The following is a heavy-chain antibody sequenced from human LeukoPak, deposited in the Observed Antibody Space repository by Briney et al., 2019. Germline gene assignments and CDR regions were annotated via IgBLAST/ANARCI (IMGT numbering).Heavy chain of an antibody. D-gene: IGHD4-17*01. CDR1: GFTFSSYA. CDR2: ISGSGGST. Sequence: GGSLRLSCAASGFTFSSYAMSWVRQAPGKGLEWVSAISGSGGSTYYADSVKGRFTISRDNSKSTLYLQMNSLRAEDTAVYYCANADDDYGDPGDYWGQGTLVTVSS. J-gene: IGHJ4*02. V-gene: IGHV3-23*01. CDR3: ANADDDYGDPGDY.